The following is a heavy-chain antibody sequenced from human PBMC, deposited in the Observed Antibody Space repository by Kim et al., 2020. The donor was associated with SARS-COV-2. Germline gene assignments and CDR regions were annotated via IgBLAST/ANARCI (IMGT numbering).Heavy chain of an antibody. CDR1: GYTFTSYA. V-gene: IGHV1-3*01. CDR2: INAGNGNT. D-gene: IGHD5-12*01. Sequence: ASVKVSCKASGYTFTSYAIHWVRQAPGQRLEWMGWINAGNGNTKYSQKFQDRVTITRDASASTAYLELISLRSEDTAVYYCAIRWGGYDWSFDPWGQGTLVTVSS. CDR3: AIRWGGYDWSFDP. J-gene: IGHJ5*02.